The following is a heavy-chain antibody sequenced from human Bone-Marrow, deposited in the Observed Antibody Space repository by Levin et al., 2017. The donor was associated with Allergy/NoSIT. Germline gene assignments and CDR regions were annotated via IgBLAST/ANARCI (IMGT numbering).Heavy chain of an antibody. D-gene: IGHD6-19*01. CDR1: EFTFSSYA. CDR3: VKCRAYNSGCYWEY. CDR2: IRGGGGNT. V-gene: IGHV3-23*01. Sequence: GGSLRLSCAASEFTFSSYAMSWVRQAPGKGLEWVSAIRGGGGNTYYADSVKGRFTISRDNSKNTLYLQMNGLRAEDTAVYYCVKCRAYNSGCYWEYWGQGSLVTVSA. J-gene: IGHJ1*01.